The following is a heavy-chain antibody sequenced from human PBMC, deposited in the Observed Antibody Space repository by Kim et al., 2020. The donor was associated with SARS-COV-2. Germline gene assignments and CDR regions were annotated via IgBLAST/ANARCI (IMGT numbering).Heavy chain of an antibody. D-gene: IGHD6-13*01. V-gene: IGHV3-53*01. CDR2: IYSGGST. CDR1: GFTVSSNY. Sequence: GGSLRLSCAASGFTVSSNYMSWVRQAPGKGLEWVSVIYSGGSTYYADSVKGRFTISRDNSKNTLYLQMNSLRAEDTAVYYCATCIAAAGRTAETPDDIPLSADFYYYYYGMDVWGQGTTVTVSS. CDR3: ATCIAAAGRTAETPDDIPLSADFYYYYYGMDV. J-gene: IGHJ6*02.